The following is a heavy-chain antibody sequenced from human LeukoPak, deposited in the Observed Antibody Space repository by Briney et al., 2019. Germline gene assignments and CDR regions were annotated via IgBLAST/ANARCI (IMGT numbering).Heavy chain of an antibody. Sequence: PGGSLRLSCAASGFTFSSYAMSWVRQAPGKGLEWVSAISGSSGSTYYADSVKGRFTISRDNSKNTLYLQMNSLRAEDTAVYYCAKDGDTAMATYYYGMDVWGQGTTVTVSS. V-gene: IGHV3-23*01. D-gene: IGHD5-18*01. CDR3: AKDGDTAMATYYYGMDV. CDR2: ISGSSGST. CDR1: GFTFSSYA. J-gene: IGHJ6*02.